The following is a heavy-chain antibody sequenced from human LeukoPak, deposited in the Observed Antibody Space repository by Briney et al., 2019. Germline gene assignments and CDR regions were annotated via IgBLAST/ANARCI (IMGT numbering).Heavy chain of an antibody. D-gene: IGHD2-2*01. Sequence: SVTVSCKASGGTFNIYDISWVRQAPGQGGEWMGGIIPMFGTANYAQKFQGRVTITADKSTSTAYMELSSLRSEDTAVYYCASGRTDIVVVPATLRNYYFDYWGQGTLVTVSS. CDR2: IIPMFGTA. CDR3: ASGRTDIVVVPATLRNYYFDY. V-gene: IGHV1-69*06. CDR1: GGTFNIYD. J-gene: IGHJ4*02.